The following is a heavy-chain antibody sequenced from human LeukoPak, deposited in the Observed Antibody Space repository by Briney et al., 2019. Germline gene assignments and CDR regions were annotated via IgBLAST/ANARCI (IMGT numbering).Heavy chain of an antibody. J-gene: IGHJ6*03. CDR3: AKDLVVVVAGYYYMDV. CDR1: GFTFTSYA. V-gene: IGHV3-23*01. D-gene: IGHD2-15*01. Sequence: GGSLRLSCAASGFTFTSYAMSWVRQAPGQGLEWVSAISGSGGSTYYADSLKGRFTITRDNSKNTWYLQMNSLRAGDTAVYYCAKDLVVVVAGYYYMDVWGKGTTVTVSS. CDR2: ISGSGGST.